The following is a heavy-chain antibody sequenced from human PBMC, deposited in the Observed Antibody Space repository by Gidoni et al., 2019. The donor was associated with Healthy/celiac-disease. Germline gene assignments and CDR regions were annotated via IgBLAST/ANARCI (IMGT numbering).Heavy chain of an antibody. D-gene: IGHD3-9*01. CDR1: GFTFSRYS. V-gene: IGHV3-21*01. J-gene: IGHJ4*01. CDR3: ARVRYYDILTGPYYFDY. Sequence: EVQLVESGGGLVKPGGSLRLSCAASGFTFSRYSMNWVRQAPGKGLEWVSSISSSSSYIYYADSVKGRFTISRDNAKNSLYLQMNSLRAEDTAVYYCARVRYYDILTGPYYFDYWGQGTLVTVSS. CDR2: ISSSSSYI.